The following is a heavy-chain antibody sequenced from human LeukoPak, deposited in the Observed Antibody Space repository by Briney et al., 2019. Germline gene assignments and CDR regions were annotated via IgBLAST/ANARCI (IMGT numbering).Heavy chain of an antibody. V-gene: IGHV3-48*01. J-gene: IGHJ5*02. CDR1: GFSFSRFS. CDR2: ISSSGKT. CDR3: ARDPYIAAAGNNWFDP. D-gene: IGHD6-13*01. Sequence: PGGSLGLSCTASGFSFSRFSMNWVRQAPGKGLEWISYISSSGKTDYADSVKGRFTISRDNVKNSLYLQMNSLRAEDTAVYYCARDPYIAAAGNNWFDPWGQGTMVTVSS.